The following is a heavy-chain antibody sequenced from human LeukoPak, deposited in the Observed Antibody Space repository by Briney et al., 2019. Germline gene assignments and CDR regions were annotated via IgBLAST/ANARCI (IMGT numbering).Heavy chain of an antibody. CDR1: GFTFSIYA. J-gene: IGHJ3*02. D-gene: IGHD3-10*01. CDR2: LDINGDST. Sequence: GSLRLSCSASGFTFSIYAMHWVRQAPGKGLEYVSGLDINGDSTYYADSVKGRFTISRDNSKNTLYLQMSSLRAEDTAVYYCVKTAVRGVIIAACDIWGQGTMVTVSS. CDR3: VKTAVRGVIIAACDI. V-gene: IGHV3-64D*06.